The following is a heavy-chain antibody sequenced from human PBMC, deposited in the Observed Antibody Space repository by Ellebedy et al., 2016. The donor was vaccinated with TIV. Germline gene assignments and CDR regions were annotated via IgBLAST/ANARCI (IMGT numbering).Heavy chain of an antibody. D-gene: IGHD3-22*01. CDR2: IYYSGST. J-gene: IGHJ4*02. Sequence: MPSETLSLTCTVSGGSISSSSYYWGWIRQPTGKGLEWIGSIYYSGSTYSNPSLKRRVTISVDTSKDQFSLKLSSVTAADTAGYYCARLAVTYYYDSSGYWGLPYYFDYWGQGTLVTVSS. V-gene: IGHV4-39*01. CDR1: GGSISSSSYY. CDR3: ARLAVTYYYDSSGYWGLPYYFDY.